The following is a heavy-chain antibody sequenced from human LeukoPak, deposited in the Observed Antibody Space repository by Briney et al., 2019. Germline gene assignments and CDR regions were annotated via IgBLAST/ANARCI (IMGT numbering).Heavy chain of an antibody. J-gene: IGHJ4*02. CDR1: RFTFTNYA. D-gene: IGHD6-13*01. V-gene: IGHV3-23*01. CDR3: ARDSGRIAAAGTGRWHDY. Sequence: GGSLRLSCTTSRFTFTNYAMTWVRQAPGKGLEWVSIISSGGSTFYADSVRGRFTISRDNSKNTVYLQMNSLRAEDTAVYYCARDSGRIAAAGTGRWHDYWGQGTLVTVSS. CDR2: ISSGGST.